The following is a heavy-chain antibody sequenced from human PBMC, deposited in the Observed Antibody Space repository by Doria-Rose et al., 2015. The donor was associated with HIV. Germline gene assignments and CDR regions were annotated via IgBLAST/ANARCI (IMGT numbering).Heavy chain of an antibody. V-gene: IGHV1-24*01. CDR3: ATVRWLYHWFDP. D-gene: IGHD6-19*01. Sequence: QVQLVQSGAEVKKPGASVKVSCKISGYTLTEYSMHWARQAPGKGLEWMGGLDPESGETIYAQKFQGRVTMTEDTSTDTAYMELRSLRSEDTAVYYCATVRWLYHWFDPWGQGTLVTVSS. J-gene: IGHJ5*02. CDR2: LDPESGET. CDR1: GYTLTEYS.